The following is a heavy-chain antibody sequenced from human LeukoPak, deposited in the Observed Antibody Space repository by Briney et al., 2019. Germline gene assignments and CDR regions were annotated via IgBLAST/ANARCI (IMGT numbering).Heavy chain of an antibody. CDR1: GFTFDNYA. J-gene: IGHJ3*02. CDR2: ISGDGGRT. V-gene: IGHV3-43*02. CDR3: ANDIYATPNAFDI. D-gene: IGHD2-15*01. Sequence: QAGGSLRLSCAASGFTFDNYAMHWVRQAPGKDLEWVSFISGDGGRTYYADSVKGRFTISRDNSKNSLYLQMNSLRTEDTALYYCANDIYATPNAFDIWGQGTMVAVSS.